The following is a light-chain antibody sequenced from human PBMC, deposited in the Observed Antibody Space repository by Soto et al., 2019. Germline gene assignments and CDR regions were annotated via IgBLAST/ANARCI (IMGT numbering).Light chain of an antibody. J-gene: IGLJ2*01. CDR2: GSS. V-gene: IGLV1-40*01. CDR3: QSSGISLSGVV. Sequence: QSVLTQPPSVSGAPGQRVTIPCTGSSSNIGAGYDVHWYQQLPGTAPKLLIYGSSNRPSGVPDRFSGSKSGTSASLAITGLQAGDESDYYCQSSGISLSGVVFGVATPLTV. CDR1: SSNIGAGYD.